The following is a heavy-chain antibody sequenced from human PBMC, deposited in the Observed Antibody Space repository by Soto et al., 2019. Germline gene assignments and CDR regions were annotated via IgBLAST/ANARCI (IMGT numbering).Heavy chain of an antibody. CDR3: TKVGGLYDFWSGPLHFDL. V-gene: IGHV3-9*01. D-gene: IGHD3-3*01. J-gene: IGHJ4*02. CDR1: GFIFDDFA. CDR2: ISWNSDSI. Sequence: EAQLVESGGGLVQPGRSLRLSCAGSGFIFDDFAIHWVRQAPGKGLEWVSGISWNSDSIGYADSVKGRFTISRDNAKNSLYFQMNRLRVEDTALYYCTKVGGLYDFWSGPLHFDLWGQGTLVTVSS.